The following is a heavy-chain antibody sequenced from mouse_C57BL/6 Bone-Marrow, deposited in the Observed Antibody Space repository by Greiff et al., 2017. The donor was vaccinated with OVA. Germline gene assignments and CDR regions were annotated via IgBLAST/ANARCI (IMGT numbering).Heavy chain of an antibody. J-gene: IGHJ3*01. V-gene: IGHV2-2*01. CDR2: IWSGGST. CDR3: ARISGGGFAY. Sequence: VQLQQSGPGLVQPSQSLSITCTVSGFSLTSYGVHWVRQSPGKGLEWLGVIWSGGSTDYNAAFISRLSISKDNSKSQVFFKMNSLQADDTAIYYCARISGGGFAYWGQGTLVTVSA. CDR1: GFSLTSYG.